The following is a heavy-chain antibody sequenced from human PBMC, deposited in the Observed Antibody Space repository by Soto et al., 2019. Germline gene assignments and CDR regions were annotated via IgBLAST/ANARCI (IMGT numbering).Heavy chain of an antibody. D-gene: IGHD3-3*01. CDR3: ASRSRSGYYPPDYYYYYGMDV. V-gene: IGHV1-69*13. Sequence: GASVKVSCKASGGTFSSYAISWVRQAPGQGLEWMGGIIPIFGTANYAQKFQGRVTITADESTSTAYMELSSLRSEDTAVYYCASRSRSGYYPPDYYYYYGMDVWGQGTTVTVSS. J-gene: IGHJ6*02. CDR1: GGTFSSYA. CDR2: IIPIFGTA.